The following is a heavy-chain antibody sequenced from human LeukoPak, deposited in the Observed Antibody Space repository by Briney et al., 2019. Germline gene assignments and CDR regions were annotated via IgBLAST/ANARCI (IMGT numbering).Heavy chain of an antibody. V-gene: IGHV3-23*01. Sequence: PGGSLRLSCAASGFTFSSYAMSWVRQAPGKGLEWVSAISGSGGSTYYADSVKGRFTISRDNSKNTLYLQMNSLRAEDTAVYYCAKDRVRSWAVNWYFDLWGRGTLVTVSS. CDR2: ISGSGGST. CDR3: AKDRVRSWAVNWYFDL. J-gene: IGHJ2*01. D-gene: IGHD6-13*01. CDR1: GFTFSSYA.